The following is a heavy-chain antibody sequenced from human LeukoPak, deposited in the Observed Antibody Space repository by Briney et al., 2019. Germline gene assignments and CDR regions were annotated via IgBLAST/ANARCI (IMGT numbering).Heavy chain of an antibody. CDR2: INHSGST. V-gene: IGHV4-34*01. CDR3: ARGGTMVRGVIPRDY. CDR1: GFTFSSYE. D-gene: IGHD3-10*01. Sequence: GSLRLSCAASGFTFSSYEMNWVRQPPGKGLEWIGEINHSGSTNYNPSLKSRVTISVDTSKNQFSLKLSSVTAADTAVYYCARGGTMVRGVIPRDYWGQGTLVTVSS. J-gene: IGHJ4*02.